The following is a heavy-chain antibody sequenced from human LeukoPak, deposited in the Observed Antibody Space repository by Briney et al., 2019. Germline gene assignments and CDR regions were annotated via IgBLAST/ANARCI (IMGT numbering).Heavy chain of an antibody. V-gene: IGHV1-18*01. D-gene: IGHD5-24*01. Sequence: ASVKVSCKASGYTFTSYAMNWVRQAPAQGLELMGWISAYNGNTNYAQKFQGRVTMTTDTSTSTAYMELRSLRSDDTAVYYCARGLQENLAWLKAFSAFDFWGQGTMVTVSS. CDR1: GYTFTSYA. J-gene: IGHJ3*01. CDR3: ARGLQENLAWLKAFSAFDF. CDR2: ISAYNGNT.